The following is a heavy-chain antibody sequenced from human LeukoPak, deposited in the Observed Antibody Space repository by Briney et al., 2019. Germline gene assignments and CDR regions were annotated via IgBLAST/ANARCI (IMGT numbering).Heavy chain of an antibody. J-gene: IGHJ4*02. Sequence: GGSLGLSCAASGFTFSSNAMTWVRQAPGKGLEWVSTISANGFTTYYADSVRGRFTISRDNSKDTLYLQIDSLSAEDTAIYYCAKSPVTPRIFGVAMYYFDYWGQGTLVTVSS. CDR1: GFTFSSNA. CDR2: ISANGFTT. D-gene: IGHD3-3*01. V-gene: IGHV3-23*01. CDR3: AKSPVTPRIFGVAMYYFDY.